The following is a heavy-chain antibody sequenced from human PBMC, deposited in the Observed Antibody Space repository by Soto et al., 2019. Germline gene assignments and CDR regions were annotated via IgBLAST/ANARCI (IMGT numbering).Heavy chain of an antibody. CDR2: ISYDGSNK. CDR3: AKDYTIFGPYYFDY. D-gene: IGHD3-3*01. J-gene: IGHJ4*02. Sequence: QVQLVESGGGVVQPGRSLRLSCAASGFIFSSYGMHWVRQAPGKGLEWVAVISYDGSNKYYADSVKGRFTISRDNSKNTLYLQMNSLRAEDTAVYYCAKDYTIFGPYYFDYWGQGTLVTVSS. CDR1: GFIFSSYG. V-gene: IGHV3-30*18.